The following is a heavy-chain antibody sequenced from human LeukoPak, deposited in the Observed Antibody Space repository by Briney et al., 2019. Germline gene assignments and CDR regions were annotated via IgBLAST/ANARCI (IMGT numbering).Heavy chain of an antibody. CDR2: ISNNGGYT. CDR3: AKDLTDKAVVVTAVDY. J-gene: IGHJ4*02. CDR1: GFTFSSSA. Sequence: GGSLRLSCAASGFTFSSSAMSWVRQAPGKGLEWVSAISNNGGYTYYADSVQGRFTISRDNSKSALCLQMNSLRAEDTAVYYCAKDLTDKAVVVTAVDYWGQGTLVTVSS. D-gene: IGHD2-21*02. V-gene: IGHV3-23*01.